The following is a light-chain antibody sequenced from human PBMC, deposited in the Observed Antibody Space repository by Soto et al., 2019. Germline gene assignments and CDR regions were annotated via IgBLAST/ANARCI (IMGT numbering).Light chain of an antibody. CDR2: GNS. Sequence: QSVLTQPPSVSGAPGQRVTISCTGSSSNIGAGFDVHWYHQIAGTAPKLLIYGNSNRPSGVPDRFSGSKSGTSASLAISGLQSEDEADYYCAAWDAGLNNYVFGTGTKLTVL. J-gene: IGLJ1*01. CDR1: SSNIGAGFD. CDR3: AAWDAGLNNYV. V-gene: IGLV1-40*01.